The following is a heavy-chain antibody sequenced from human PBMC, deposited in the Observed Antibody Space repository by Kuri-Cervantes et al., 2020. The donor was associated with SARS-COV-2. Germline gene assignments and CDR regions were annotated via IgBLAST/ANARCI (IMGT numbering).Heavy chain of an antibody. J-gene: IGHJ5*02. CDR2: VNHRGST. Sequence: SETLSLTCAFYGESFSGYYWNWIRQSPGKGLEWIGEVNHRGSTNYNPSLKSRVTISVDTSSKQFSLKLTSVTAADTAVYYCARDASWFDPWGQGARGTASS. CDR3: ARDASWFDP. V-gene: IGHV4-34*01. CDR1: GESFSGYY.